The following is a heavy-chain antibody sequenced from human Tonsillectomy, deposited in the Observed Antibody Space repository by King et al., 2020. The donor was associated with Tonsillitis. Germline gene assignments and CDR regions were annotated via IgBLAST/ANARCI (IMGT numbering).Heavy chain of an antibody. D-gene: IGHD1-26*01. J-gene: IGHJ4*02. V-gene: IGHV4-39*01. CDR2: IYYTGNT. CDR1: GGSFSSSSYY. CDR3: ARREGPVDY. Sequence: QLQESGPGLVKPSETLSLTCTVSGGSFSSSSYYWGWIRQPPGKGLEWIGSIYYTGNTYYTPSLKSRVTISVDTSKNQFSLKVSSVTAADTAVYYCARREGPVDYWGQGTLVTVSS.